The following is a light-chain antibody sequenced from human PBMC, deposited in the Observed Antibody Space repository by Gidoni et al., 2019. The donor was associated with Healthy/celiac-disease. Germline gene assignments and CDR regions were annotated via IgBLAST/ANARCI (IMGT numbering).Light chain of an antibody. CDR1: QSVSSY. CDR3: QQRSNWPPGLT. V-gene: IGKV3-11*01. Sequence: EIVLTQSPATLSLSPGERATLSCRASQSVSSYLAWYQQKPGQAPRLLIYDASNRATGIPARFSGSGSGTDFTLTISSLEPEDFAVYDCQQRSNWPPGLTFGGXTKVEIK. CDR2: DAS. J-gene: IGKJ4*01.